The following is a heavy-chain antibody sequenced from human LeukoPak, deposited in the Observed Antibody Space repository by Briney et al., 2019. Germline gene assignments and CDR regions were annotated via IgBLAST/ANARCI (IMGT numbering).Heavy chain of an antibody. CDR1: GGSISSGDYY. D-gene: IGHD3-9*01. CDR3: ASSRDRYDILTGYYIGNWFDP. Sequence: PSETLSLTCTVSGGSISSGDYYWSWIRQPPGKGLEWIGYIYYSGGTYYNPSLKSRVTISVDTSKNQFSLKLSSVTAADTAVYYCASSRDRYDILTGYYIGNWFDPWGQGTLVTVSS. V-gene: IGHV4-30-4*01. CDR2: IYYSGGT. J-gene: IGHJ5*02.